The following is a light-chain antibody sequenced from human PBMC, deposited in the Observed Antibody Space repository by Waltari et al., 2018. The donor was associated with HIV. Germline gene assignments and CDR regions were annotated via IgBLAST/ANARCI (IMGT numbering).Light chain of an antibody. CDR2: AAT. J-gene: IGKJ2*01. CDR3: QQSDSTPRMYT. V-gene: IGKV1-39*01. Sequence: IQMTQSPSSLSASVGDRVTITYRAGQSTSNYLNWYQHKPGKAPKLLIHAATSLQSGVPSRFSGSGSGTDFTLTISSLQPEDIATYFCQQSDSTPRMYTFGQGTKLEIK. CDR1: QSTSNY.